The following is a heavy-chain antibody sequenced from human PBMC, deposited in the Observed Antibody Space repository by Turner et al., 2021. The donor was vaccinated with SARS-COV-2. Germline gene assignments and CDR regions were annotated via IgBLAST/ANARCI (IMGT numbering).Heavy chain of an antibody. CDR3: ARGAAGEWYFDL. Sequence: QLQLVASVGSVVQLLRSLSLSCAASGFTVRSYGMYWVRQAPGKGLEWVAVIWNDGSNKYYADSVKGGFTISRDNSKNTVYLQMNSLRAEDTAVYYCARGAAGEWYFDLWGRGTLVTVSS. D-gene: IGHD1-26*01. CDR1: GFTVRSYG. J-gene: IGHJ2*01. V-gene: IGHV3-33*01. CDR2: IWNDGSNK.